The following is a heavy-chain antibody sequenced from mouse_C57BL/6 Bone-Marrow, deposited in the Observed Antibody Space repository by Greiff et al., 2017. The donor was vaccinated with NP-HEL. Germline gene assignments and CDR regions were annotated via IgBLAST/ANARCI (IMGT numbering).Heavy chain of an antibody. V-gene: IGHV5-15*01. CDR3: ARRGYYGSSYGGYAMDY. CDR2: ISNLAYSI. J-gene: IGHJ4*01. D-gene: IGHD1-1*01. CDR1: GFTFSDYG. Sequence: EVKLMESGGGLVQPGGSLKLSCAASGFTFSDYGMAWVRQAPRKGPEWVAFISNLAYSIYYADTVTGRFTISRENAKNTLYLEMSSLRSEDTAMYYCARRGYYGSSYGGYAMDYWGQGTSVTVSS.